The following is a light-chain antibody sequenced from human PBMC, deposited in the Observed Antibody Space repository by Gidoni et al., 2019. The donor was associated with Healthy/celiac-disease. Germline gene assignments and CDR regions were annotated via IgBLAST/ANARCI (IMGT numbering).Light chain of an antibody. Sequence: DIQMTQSPSSLSASVGDRVTITCRASQSISSYLNWYQQKPGKAPKLLIYAASSLQSGVPSRFSGSGSGTDFTLTISSLQPEDFATYYCQQSYSTPRTFXXXTTVEIK. J-gene: IGKJ1*01. V-gene: IGKV1-39*01. CDR1: QSISSY. CDR2: AAS. CDR3: QQSYSTPRT.